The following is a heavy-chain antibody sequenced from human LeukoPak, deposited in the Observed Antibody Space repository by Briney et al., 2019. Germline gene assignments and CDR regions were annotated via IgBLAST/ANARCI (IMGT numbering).Heavy chain of an antibody. CDR1: GGSISSSNYY. D-gene: IGHD6-6*01. CDR2: IYYSGSA. J-gene: IGHJ3*02. CDR3: ARDLIATPRYDAFDI. Sequence: PSETLSLTCSVSGGSISSSNYYWGWIRQPPGKGLEWIGSIYYSGSAYYNPSLKSRVTISIDTSKNQLSLKLNSVTAADTAVYYCARDLIATPRYDAFDIWGQGSMVTVSS. V-gene: IGHV4-39*07.